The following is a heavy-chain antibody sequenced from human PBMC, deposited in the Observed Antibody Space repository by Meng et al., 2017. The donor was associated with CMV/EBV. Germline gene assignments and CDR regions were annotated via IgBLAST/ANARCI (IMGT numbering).Heavy chain of an antibody. D-gene: IGHD5-24*01. V-gene: IGHV3-21*01. J-gene: IGHJ1*01. CDR2: ISSSSSYI. CDR1: GFTFSSYS. CDR3: ARDPSITPGQH. Sequence: GESLKISCAASGFTFSSYSMYWVRQAPGKGLEWVSSISSSSSYIYYADSVKGRFTISRDNAKNSLYLQMNSLRAEDTAVYYCARDPSITPGQHWGQGTLVTVSS.